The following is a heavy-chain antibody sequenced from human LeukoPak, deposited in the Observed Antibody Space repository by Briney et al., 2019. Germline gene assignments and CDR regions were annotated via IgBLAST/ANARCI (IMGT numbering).Heavy chain of an antibody. CDR3: ARDKRDYYGSGTFDY. V-gene: IGHV3-30*03. CDR1: GFTFSDHY. Sequence: GGSLRLSCAASGFTFSDHYMDWVRQAPGKGLEWVAVISYDGSNKYYADSVKGRFTISRDNSKNTLYLQMNSLRAEDTAVYYCARDKRDYYGSGTFDYWGQGTLVTVSS. D-gene: IGHD3-10*01. CDR2: ISYDGSNK. J-gene: IGHJ4*02.